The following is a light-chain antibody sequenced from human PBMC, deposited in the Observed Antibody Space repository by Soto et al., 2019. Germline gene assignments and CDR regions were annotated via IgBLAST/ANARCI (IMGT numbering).Light chain of an antibody. J-gene: IGKJ1*01. CDR2: QTS. CDR1: QYINTR. Sequence: EIVLTQSPATLSSFPGDRVTLSCRASQYINTRLAWYQHRPGQAPRLLIYQTSIRAAGIPARFSASESGTDLTLTISDVQPEDFALYYCHQRQSWPRTFGQGTKVDIK. V-gene: IGKV3-11*01. CDR3: HQRQSWPRT.